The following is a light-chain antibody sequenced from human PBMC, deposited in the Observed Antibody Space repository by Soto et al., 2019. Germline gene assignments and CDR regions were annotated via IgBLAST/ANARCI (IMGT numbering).Light chain of an antibody. V-gene: IGKV3-15*01. Sequence: EIVMTQSPATLSVSPGERATLSCRASQSVSSKLAWYQQKPGQAPRVLIYGASTRATGIPARFSGSGSGTEFPLTISSLQSEVFAVYYCQHYNDGPPTWPFGQGTRVEIK. CDR2: GAS. CDR3: QHYNDGPPTWP. CDR1: QSVSSK. J-gene: IGKJ1*01.